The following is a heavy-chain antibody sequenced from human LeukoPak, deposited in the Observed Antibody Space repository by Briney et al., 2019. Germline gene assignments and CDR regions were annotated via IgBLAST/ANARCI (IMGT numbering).Heavy chain of an antibody. CDR1: GGSISSYY. V-gene: IGHV4-59*01. Sequence: SETLSLTCTVSGGSISSYYWSWIRQPPGKGLEWIGYLYYSGSTNYNPSLKSRVTISVDTSENQLSLKLTSVTAADTAVYYCARARPGDYVIPWFDPWGQGTLVTVSS. CDR3: ARARPGDYVIPWFDP. J-gene: IGHJ5*02. D-gene: IGHD4-17*01. CDR2: LYYSGST.